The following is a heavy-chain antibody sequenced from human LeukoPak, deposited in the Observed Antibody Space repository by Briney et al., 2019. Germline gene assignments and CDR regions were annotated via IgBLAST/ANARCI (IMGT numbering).Heavy chain of an antibody. CDR1: GFTFSTYW. J-gene: IGHJ4*02. V-gene: IGHV3-74*01. D-gene: IGHD1-14*01. CDR3: ARDADGPGSLIDY. CDR2: GSSDGTTT. Sequence: GGSLRLSCTAPGFTFSTYWMQWVRQAPGKGLEWVSRGSSDGTTTTYADSVKGRFTMSRDNGKNTLYLQMNSLRAEDTAVYYCARDADGPGSLIDYWGQGTLVTVSS.